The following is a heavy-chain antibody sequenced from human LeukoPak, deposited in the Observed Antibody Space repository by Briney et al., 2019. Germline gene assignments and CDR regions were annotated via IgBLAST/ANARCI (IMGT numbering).Heavy chain of an antibody. CDR1: GYTFTSYD. V-gene: IGHV1-8*03. D-gene: IGHD6-13*01. CDR2: MNPNSGNT. Sequence: GASVKVSCKASGYTFTSYDINWVRQATGQGLEWMGWMNPNSGNTGYAQKFQGRVTITRNTSISTAYMELSSLRSEDTAVYYCARAYSSSWDVYYYYYYMDVWGKGTTVTVSS. CDR3: ARAYSSSWDVYYYYYYMDV. J-gene: IGHJ6*03.